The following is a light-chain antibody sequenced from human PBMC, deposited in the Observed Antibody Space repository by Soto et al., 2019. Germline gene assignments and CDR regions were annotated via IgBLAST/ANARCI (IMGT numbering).Light chain of an antibody. CDR1: SSNIGRNT. V-gene: IGLV1-44*01. J-gene: IGLJ1*01. CDR2: TND. CDR3: AAWDDTSSFF. Sequence: QSVLTQPPSASGTPGQRVIISCSGGSSNIGRNTVNWYQHLPGTAPRLLIYTNDQRPSGVPDRFSGSKSGTSASLAISGLQSEDEADYYCAAWDDTSSFFFGTGTKVTVL.